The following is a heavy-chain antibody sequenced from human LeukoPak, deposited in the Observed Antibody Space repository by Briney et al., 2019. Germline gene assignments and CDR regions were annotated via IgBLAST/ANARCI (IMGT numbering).Heavy chain of an antibody. Sequence: ASVKVSCKASGYTFTSYYMHWVRQAPGQGLEWMGIINPSGASTSYAQKFQGRVTMTRDMSTSTVYMELSSLRSEDTAVYYCGRGGPKYSSSWNYFDYWGQGTLVTVSS. J-gene: IGHJ4*02. CDR1: GYTFTSYY. V-gene: IGHV1-46*01. CDR3: GRGGPKYSSSWNYFDY. CDR2: INPSGAST. D-gene: IGHD6-13*01.